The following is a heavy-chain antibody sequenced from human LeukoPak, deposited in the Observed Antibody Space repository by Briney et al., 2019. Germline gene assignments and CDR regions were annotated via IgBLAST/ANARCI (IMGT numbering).Heavy chain of an antibody. J-gene: IGHJ4*02. D-gene: IGHD3-10*01. CDR2: ISSATTTI. CDR1: GFTFSAYG. CDR3: ANQEYYYGSGSYYNPLPFDY. V-gene: IGHV3-48*02. Sequence: GGSLRLSCAASGFTFSAYGMNWVRQAPGKGLEWISYISSATTTIHYADSVKGRFTISRDNAKNTLYLQMNSLRDEDTAVYYCANQEYYYGSGSYYNPLPFDYWGQGTQVTVSS.